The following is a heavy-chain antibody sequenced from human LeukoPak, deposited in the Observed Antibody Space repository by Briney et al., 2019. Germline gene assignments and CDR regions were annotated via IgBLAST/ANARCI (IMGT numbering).Heavy chain of an antibody. D-gene: IGHD3-10*01. V-gene: IGHV3-49*04. CDR3: SSYYGSGSDY. Sequence: PGGSLRLSCTASGFTFGDYAMSWVRQAPGKGLEWVGFIRSKAYGGTTEYAASVKGRFTISRDNSKNTLYLQMNSLRAEDTAVYYCSSYYGSGSDYWGQGTLVTVSS. J-gene: IGHJ4*02. CDR2: IRSKAYGGTT. CDR1: GFTFGDYA.